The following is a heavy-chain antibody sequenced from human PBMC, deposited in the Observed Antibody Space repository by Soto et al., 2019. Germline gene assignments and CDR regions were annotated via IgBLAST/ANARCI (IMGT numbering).Heavy chain of an antibody. V-gene: IGHV4-34*01. D-gene: IGHD3-3*01. Sequence: QVQLQQWGAGLLKPSETLSLTCAVYGGSFSGYYWSWIRQPPGKGLEWIGEINHSGSTNYSPSLKSRVTLSVDTSKNQFSLKLSSVTAADTAVYYCASGDYDLQSGWGQGTLVTVSS. CDR2: INHSGST. J-gene: IGHJ4*02. CDR1: GGSFSGYY. CDR3: ASGDYDLQSG.